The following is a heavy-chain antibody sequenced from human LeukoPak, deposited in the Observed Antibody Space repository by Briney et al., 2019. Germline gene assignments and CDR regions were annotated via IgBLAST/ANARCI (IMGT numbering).Heavy chain of an antibody. CDR2: IRSKAYGGTT. J-gene: IGHJ5*02. D-gene: IGHD3-3*01. CDR1: GFTFGDYA. V-gene: IGHV3-49*04. Sequence: GRSLRLSCTASGFTFGDYAMSWVRQAPGKGLEWVGFIRSKAYGGTTEYAASVKGRFTISRDDSKSIAYLQMNSLKTEDTAVYYCTRAPITIFGVVGWFDPWGQGTLVTVSS. CDR3: TRAPITIFGVVGWFDP.